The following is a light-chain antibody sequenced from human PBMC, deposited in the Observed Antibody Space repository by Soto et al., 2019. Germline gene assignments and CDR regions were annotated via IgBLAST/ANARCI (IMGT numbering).Light chain of an antibody. J-gene: IGLJ1*01. Sequence: ALTQPRSVSGSPGQSVTISCTGTSSDVGGYNYVSWYQQHPGKAPKLMIYDVSKRPSGVPDRFSGSKSGNTASLTISGLQAEDEADYYCCSFAGSYTSYVFGTGTKVTV. CDR3: CSFAGSYTSYV. CDR2: DVS. CDR1: SSDVGGYNY. V-gene: IGLV2-11*01.